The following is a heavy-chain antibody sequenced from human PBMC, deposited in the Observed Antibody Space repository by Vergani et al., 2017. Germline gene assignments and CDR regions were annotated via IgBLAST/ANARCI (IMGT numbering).Heavy chain of an antibody. Sequence: QVQLVESGGGVVQPGRSLRLSCAASGFTFSSYGMHWVRQAPGKGLEWVAVISYDGSNKYYADSVKGRFTISRDNSKNTLYLQMNSLRAEDTAVYYCAREGSSFDYWGQGTLVTVSS. CDR3: AREGSSFDY. D-gene: IGHD2-2*01. CDR1: GFTFSSYG. J-gene: IGHJ4*02. V-gene: IGHV3-30*03. CDR2: ISYDGSNK.